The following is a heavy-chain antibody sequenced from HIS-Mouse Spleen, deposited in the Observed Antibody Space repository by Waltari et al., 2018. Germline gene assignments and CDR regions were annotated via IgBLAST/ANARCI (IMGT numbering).Heavy chain of an antibody. J-gene: IGHJ5*02. D-gene: IGHD3-3*01. CDR3: ARSPYYDFWSGYSDNWFDP. V-gene: IGHV4-31*03. CDR1: GGSISSGRYY. CDR2: IYYSGST. Sequence: QVQLQESAPGLVKPSQTLSLTCTVAGGSISSGRYYWSWIRQPPGKGPEWIGYIYYSGSTYYNPSLKRRVTISVDTSKNQFSLKLSSVTAADTAVYYCARSPYYDFWSGYSDNWFDPWGQGTLVTVSS.